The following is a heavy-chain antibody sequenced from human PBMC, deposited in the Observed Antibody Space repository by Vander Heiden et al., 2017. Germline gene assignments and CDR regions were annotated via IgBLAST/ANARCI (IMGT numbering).Heavy chain of an antibody. CDR3: ARDYRLRGYSYGLDV. J-gene: IGHJ6*02. V-gene: IGHV3-21*01. CDR1: GFTPSSYS. CDR2: ISSSSSYI. Sequence: EVQLVDSGGGLVKPGGSLRLSCAASGFTPSSYSMNWVRQAPGKRIEWVSSISSSSSYIYYADSVKGRFTISRDNAKSSLNLQMNSLRAEDTAVYYCARDYRLRGYSYGLDVWGQGTTVTVSS. D-gene: IGHD5-18*01.